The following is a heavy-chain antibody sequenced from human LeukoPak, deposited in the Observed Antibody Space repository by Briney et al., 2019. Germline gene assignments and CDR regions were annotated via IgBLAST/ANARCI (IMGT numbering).Heavy chain of an antibody. CDR1: GYTFTGYY. J-gene: IGHJ4*02. V-gene: IGHV1-2*02. CDR2: INPNSGGT. CDR3: ARHAGIARGIDY. Sequence: ASVKVSCKASGYTFTGYYMHWVRQAPGQGLEWMGWINPNSGGTNYAQKFQGRVTMTRDTSISTAYMELSRLRSDDTAVYYCARHAGIARGIDYWGQGTLVTVSS. D-gene: IGHD6-13*01.